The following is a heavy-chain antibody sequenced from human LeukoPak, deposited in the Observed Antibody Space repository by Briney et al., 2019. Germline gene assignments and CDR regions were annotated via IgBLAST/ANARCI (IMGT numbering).Heavy chain of an antibody. D-gene: IGHD3-16*01. J-gene: IGHJ4*02. CDR2: IWYDGSEK. CDR3: AKDWGTSGDGSSFGFFDY. CDR1: GFTFSNTG. Sequence: PGGSLRLSCAASGFTFSNTGMHWVRQAPGKGLEWVAVIWYDGSEKYYADSVKGRFTISRDNSKNTVYLQMNSLRVDDTAVYYCAKDWGTSGDGSSFGFFDYWGQGALVTVSS. V-gene: IGHV3-33*06.